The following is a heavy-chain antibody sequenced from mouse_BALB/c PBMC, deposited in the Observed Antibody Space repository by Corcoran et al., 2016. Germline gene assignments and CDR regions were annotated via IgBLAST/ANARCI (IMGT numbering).Heavy chain of an antibody. CDR1: GGTFSSYA. J-gene: IGHJ4*01. V-gene: IGHV1-81*01. CDR2: IIPILGIA. D-gene: IGHD2-14*01. CDR3: ARGAPNANIGNNWFDP. Sequence: QVQLVQSGAEVKKPGSSVKVSCKASGGTFSSYAISWVRQAPGQGLEWMGRIIPILGIANYAQKFQGRVTITAGKSTSTAYMELSSLRSEDTAVYYCARGAPNANIGNNWFDPWGQGTLVTVSS.